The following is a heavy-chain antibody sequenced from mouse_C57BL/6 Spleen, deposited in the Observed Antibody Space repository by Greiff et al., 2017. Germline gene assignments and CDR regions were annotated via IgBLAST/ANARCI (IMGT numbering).Heavy chain of an antibody. CDR2: IDPSDSYT. CDR1: GYTFTSYW. Sequence: QVHVKQPGAELVKPGASVKLSCKASGYTFTSYWMQWVKQRPGQGLEWIGEIDPSDSYTNYNQKFKGKATLTVDTSSSTAYMQLSSLTSEDSAVYYCARSEAAQAKYFDDWGQGTTLTVSS. J-gene: IGHJ2*01. V-gene: IGHV1-50*01. CDR3: ARSEAAQAKYFDD. D-gene: IGHD3-2*02.